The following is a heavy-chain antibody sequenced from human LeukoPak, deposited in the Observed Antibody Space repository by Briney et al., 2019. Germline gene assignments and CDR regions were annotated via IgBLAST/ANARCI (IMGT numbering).Heavy chain of an antibody. Sequence: PGGSLRLSCAASGFTFSSYAMHWVRQAPGKGLEYVSAISSNRGSTYYANSVKGRFTISRDNSKNTLYLQMGSLRAEDMAVYYCARDMTGYSGYVWLEYYYYGMDVWGQGTTVTVSS. CDR1: GFTFSSYA. J-gene: IGHJ6*02. CDR3: ARDMTGYSGYVWLEYYYYGMDV. V-gene: IGHV3-64*01. D-gene: IGHD5-12*01. CDR2: ISSNRGST.